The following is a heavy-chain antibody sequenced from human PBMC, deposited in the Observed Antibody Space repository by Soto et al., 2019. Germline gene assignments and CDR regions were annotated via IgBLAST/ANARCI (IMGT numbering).Heavy chain of an antibody. Sequence: QVQLVQSGAEVKKPGASVKVSCKASGYTFNTHDINWVRQATGQGLEWMGWMNPTSGNTGFAQKSQGRLTMPRNPSMSTAYMALRSVRSEDTAVYYCVRADYNAYSIFDYWGQGTLVTVSS. CDR2: MNPTSGNT. V-gene: IGHV1-8*01. J-gene: IGHJ4*02. CDR3: VRADYNAYSIFDY. D-gene: IGHD4-4*01. CDR1: GYTFNTHD.